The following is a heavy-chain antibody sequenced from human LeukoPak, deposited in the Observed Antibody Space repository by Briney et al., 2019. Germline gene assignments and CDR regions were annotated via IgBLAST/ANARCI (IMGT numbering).Heavy chain of an antibody. J-gene: IGHJ6*02. D-gene: IGHD5-18*01. CDR2: FSLDSDNV. V-gene: IGHV3-9*01. CDR1: GFTFHEKYA. Sequence: PGGSLRLSCGASGFTFHEKYAMHWVRQAPGKGLEWVSGFSLDSDNVGYADSVRGRFTVSRDRAKNTLYLQMNSLRAEDTAVYYCARDAVDTANAVWGQGTTVTVSS. CDR3: ARDAVDTANAV.